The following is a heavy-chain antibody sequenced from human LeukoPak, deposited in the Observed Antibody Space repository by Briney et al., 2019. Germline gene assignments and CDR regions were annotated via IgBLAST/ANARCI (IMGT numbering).Heavy chain of an antibody. J-gene: IGHJ4*02. Sequence: GGSLRLSCAASGFTFSTYWMSWVRQAPGKGLEWVANIKQDGSDKYYVDSVKGRFTISRDNAKNSLFLQMNSLRAEDKAVYYCARVRCSSNSCFPDYWGQGTLVTVSS. CDR1: GFTFSTYW. CDR3: ARVRCSSNSCFPDY. V-gene: IGHV3-7*01. CDR2: IKQDGSDK. D-gene: IGHD2-2*01.